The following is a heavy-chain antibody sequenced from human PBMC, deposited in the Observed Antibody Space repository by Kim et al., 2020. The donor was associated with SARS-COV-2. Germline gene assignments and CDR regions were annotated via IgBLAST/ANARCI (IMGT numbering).Heavy chain of an antibody. J-gene: IGHJ4*02. CDR1: GFTFSRYA. V-gene: IGHV3-23*01. CDR3: AKDSGNAYGDQLDY. Sequence: GGSLRLSCAASGFTFSRYAMSWVRQAPGKGLEWVSAISGSSGTTYYAGSVKGRFTISRDNSKNTMYLQMNSLRAEDTAVYYCAKDSGNAYGDQLDYWGQGTLVTVSS. D-gene: IGHD4-17*01. CDR2: ISGSSGTT.